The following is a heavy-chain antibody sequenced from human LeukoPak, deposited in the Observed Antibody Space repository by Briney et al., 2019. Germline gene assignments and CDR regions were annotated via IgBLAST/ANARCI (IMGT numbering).Heavy chain of an antibody. J-gene: IGHJ4*02. D-gene: IGHD2-21*02. Sequence: PVAAVKVSCKSSGYTFTSYYMHWVRQAPGQGLEWMGIINPSGGSTSYAQKFQGRVTMTRDMSTSTVYMELSSLRSEDTAVYYCARTKRVVVTAIDYWGQGTLVTVSS. CDR1: GYTFTSYY. CDR2: INPSGGST. CDR3: ARTKRVVVTAIDY. V-gene: IGHV1-46*01.